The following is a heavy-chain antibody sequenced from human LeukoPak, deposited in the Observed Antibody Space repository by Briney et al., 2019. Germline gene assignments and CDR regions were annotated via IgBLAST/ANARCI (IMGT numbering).Heavy chain of an antibody. V-gene: IGHV3-9*01. CDR3: AKDRGWEPSFLDY. Sequence: PGGSLRLSCAASGFTFDDYAMHWVRQAPGKGLEWVSGISWNSGSIGYADSVKGRFTISRDNAKNSLYLQMNSLRAEDTALYYCAKDRGWEPSFLDYWGQGTLVTVSS. J-gene: IGHJ4*02. CDR2: ISWNSGSI. CDR1: GFTFDDYA. D-gene: IGHD1-26*01.